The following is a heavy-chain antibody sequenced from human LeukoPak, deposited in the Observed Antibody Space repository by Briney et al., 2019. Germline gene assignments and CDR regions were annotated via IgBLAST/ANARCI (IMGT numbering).Heavy chain of an antibody. CDR3: ARHTSPGAFDI. CDR2: INHSGST. V-gene: IGHV4-34*01. Sequence: PSETLSLTCAVYGGSFSGYYWSWIRQPPGKGLEWIGEINHSGSTNYNPSLKSRVTISVDTSKNQFSLKLSSVTAADTAVYYCARHTSPGAFDIWGQGTMVTVSS. J-gene: IGHJ3*02. CDR1: GGSFSGYY.